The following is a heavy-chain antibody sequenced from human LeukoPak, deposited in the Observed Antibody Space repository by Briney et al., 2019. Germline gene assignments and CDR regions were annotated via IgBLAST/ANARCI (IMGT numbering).Heavy chain of an antibody. CDR2: INLSGGST. CDR3: ARDLDYGEKSEDY. CDR1: GFTFINYY. J-gene: IGHJ4*02. D-gene: IGHD4/OR15-4a*01. Sequence: ASVKVSCKASGFTFINYYMHWVRQPPGQGLEWLGIINLSGGSTHYPQKFQDRVTMTRDTSTSTVYMELSSLRSEDTAVYYCARDLDYGEKSEDYWGQGTLVTVSS. V-gene: IGHV1-46*01.